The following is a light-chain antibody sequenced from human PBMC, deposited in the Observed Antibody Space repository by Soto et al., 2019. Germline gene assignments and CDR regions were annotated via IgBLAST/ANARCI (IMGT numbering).Light chain of an antibody. CDR2: GAS. V-gene: IGKV1-5*01. J-gene: IGKJ1*01. Sequence: DIQMTQSPSTLSASVVDRVTITSRASQSISSWLAWYQQKPGKAPKLLIYGASSLEGGVPSRFSGSGSGTDFTLTISSLQPDDFATYYCQQYSSSATFGQGTKVDIK. CDR1: QSISSW. CDR3: QQYSSSAT.